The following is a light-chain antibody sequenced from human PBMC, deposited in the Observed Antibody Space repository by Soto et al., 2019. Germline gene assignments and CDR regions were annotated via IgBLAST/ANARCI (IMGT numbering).Light chain of an antibody. J-gene: IGKJ4*01. V-gene: IGKV1-33*01. Sequence: DIQMTQYPSSLSASVGDRVTITCQASQDISNYLNWYQQKPGKVPKLLIFDASNVETGVPSRFSGSGSGTDFTFTISSLQPEDIGTYYCQQYEDFPLTLGGGTRVEIK. CDR1: QDISNY. CDR3: QQYEDFPLT. CDR2: DAS.